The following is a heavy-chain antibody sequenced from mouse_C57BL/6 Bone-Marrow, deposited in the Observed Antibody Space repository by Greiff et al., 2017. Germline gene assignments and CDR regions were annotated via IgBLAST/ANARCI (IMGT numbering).Heavy chain of an antibody. V-gene: IGHV1-50*01. CDR2: IDPSDSYT. Sequence: QVQLKQPGAELVKPGASVKLSCKASGYTFTSYWMQWVKQRPGQGLEWIGEIDPSDSYTNYNQKFKGKATLTVDTSSSTAYMQLSSLTSEDSAVYYCASGWLLPLYYFDYGGQGTTLTVSS. D-gene: IGHD2-3*01. J-gene: IGHJ2*01. CDR1: GYTFTSYW. CDR3: ASGWLLPLYYFDY.